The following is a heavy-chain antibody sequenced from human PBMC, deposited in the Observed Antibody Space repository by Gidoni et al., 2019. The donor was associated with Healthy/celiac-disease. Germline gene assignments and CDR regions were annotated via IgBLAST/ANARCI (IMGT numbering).Heavy chain of an antibody. Sequence: EVQLVESGGGLVQPGGSLRLSCAASGFTFSSYEMNWVRQAPGKGLEWVSYISSSGSTIYYADSVKGRFTISRDNAKNSLYLQMNSLRAEDTAVYYCARGRVYRNRYYGMDVWGQGTTVTVSS. CDR2: ISSSGSTI. D-gene: IGHD2-2*02. CDR1: GFTFSSYE. J-gene: IGHJ6*02. CDR3: ARGRVYRNRYYGMDV. V-gene: IGHV3-48*03.